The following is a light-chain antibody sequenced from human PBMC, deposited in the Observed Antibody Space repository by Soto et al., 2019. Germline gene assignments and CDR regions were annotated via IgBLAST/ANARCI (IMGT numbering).Light chain of an antibody. CDR3: QQSYSTLMYT. J-gene: IGKJ2*01. CDR1: QDIRSY. V-gene: IGKV1-9*01. CDR2: LAS. Sequence: DIQLTQSPSXLSASVGDRVTITCRASQDIRSYLAWYQQKPGKAPNLLIYLASTLQSGVPSRFSGSGSGTEFTLTISSLQPEDFATYYCQQSYSTLMYTFGQGTKVDIK.